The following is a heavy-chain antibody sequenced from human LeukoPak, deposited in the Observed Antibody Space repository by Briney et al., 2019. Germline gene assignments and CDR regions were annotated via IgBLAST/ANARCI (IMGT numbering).Heavy chain of an antibody. Sequence: GGSLRLSCAASGFTFSSYWMTWVRQAPGKGLEWVASINQDQNEIHYVDSVRGRFTISRDNAKNSLYLQMNSLRAEDTAVYYCAREELELDYFDYWGQGTLVTVSS. CDR2: INQDQNEI. D-gene: IGHD1-7*01. V-gene: IGHV3-7*01. CDR1: GFTFSSYW. CDR3: AREELELDYFDY. J-gene: IGHJ4*02.